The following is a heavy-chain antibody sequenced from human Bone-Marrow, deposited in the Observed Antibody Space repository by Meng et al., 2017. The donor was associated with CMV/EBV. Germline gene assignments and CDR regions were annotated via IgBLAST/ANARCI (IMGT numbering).Heavy chain of an antibody. J-gene: IGHJ5*02. V-gene: IGHV1-69*05. CDR1: GYTFTSYD. Sequence: SVKVSCKASGYTFTSYDINWVRQATGQGLEWMGGIIPIFGTANYAQKFQGRVTITTDESTSTAYMELSSLRSEDTAVYYCARDAIAAHSWWFDPWGQGTLVTVSS. D-gene: IGHD6-6*01. CDR3: ARDAIAAHSWWFDP. CDR2: IIPIFGTA.